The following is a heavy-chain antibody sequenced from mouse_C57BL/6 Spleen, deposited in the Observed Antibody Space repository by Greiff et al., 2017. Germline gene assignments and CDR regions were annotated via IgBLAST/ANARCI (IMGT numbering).Heavy chain of an antibody. CDR2: IYPGSGST. CDR1: GYTFTSYW. V-gene: IGHV1-55*01. CDR3: ADAGVSYWYFGV. Sequence: QVQLKQPGAELVKPGASVKMSCKASGYTFTSYWITWVKQRPGQGLEWIGVIYPGSGSTNYNEKFKSKATLTVDTSSSTAYMQLSSLTSEDSAVYYCADAGVSYWYFGVWGTGTTVTVSS. J-gene: IGHJ1*03.